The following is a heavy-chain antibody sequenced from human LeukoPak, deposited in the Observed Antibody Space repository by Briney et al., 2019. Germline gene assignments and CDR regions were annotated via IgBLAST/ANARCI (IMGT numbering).Heavy chain of an antibody. CDR1: GFTFSSYW. D-gene: IGHD2-2*01. CDR2: IKQDGSEK. V-gene: IGHV3-7*01. J-gene: IGHJ4*02. Sequence: GALRLSCAASGFTFSSYWMSWVGQAPGKGLEWVANIKQDGSEKYYVDSVKGRFTISRDNAKNSLYLQMNSLRAEDTAVYYCAREVPAADFDYWGQGTLVTVSS. CDR3: AREVPAADFDY.